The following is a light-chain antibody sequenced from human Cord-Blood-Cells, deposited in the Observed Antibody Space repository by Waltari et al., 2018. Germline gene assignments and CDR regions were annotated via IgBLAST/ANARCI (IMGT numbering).Light chain of an antibody. CDR2: AAS. J-gene: IGKJ1*01. Sequence: DIQMTQSPSSLSASVGDRVTITCRASPSISSYLNWYQQKPVKAPKLLIYAASSLQSGVPSRFSGSGSGTDFTLTISSLQPEDFATYYCQQSYSTPWTFGQGTKVEIK. V-gene: IGKV1-39*01. CDR1: PSISSY. CDR3: QQSYSTPWT.